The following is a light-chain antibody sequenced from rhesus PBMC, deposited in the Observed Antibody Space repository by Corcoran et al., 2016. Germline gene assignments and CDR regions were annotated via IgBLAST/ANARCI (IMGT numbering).Light chain of an antibody. J-gene: IGKJ2*01. CDR2: DAS. V-gene: IGKV1-44*01. CDR3: QQHNSLPYS. CDR1: QTIGNY. Sequence: DIQMTQSPSSLSAFVGDRVIITCRASQTIGNYLIWYQQKPGKVPKVLIYDASSLQSGVPFRFSGCGSGTDFTLTISSLQPEYFATYYCQQHNSLPYSFCQGTKVEIK.